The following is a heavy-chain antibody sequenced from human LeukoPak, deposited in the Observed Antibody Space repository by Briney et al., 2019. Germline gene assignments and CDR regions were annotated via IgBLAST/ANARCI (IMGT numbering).Heavy chain of an antibody. CDR3: AKDIRPNWFDP. J-gene: IGHJ5*02. CDR1: GFTFSSYA. Sequence: GGSLRLSCAASGFTFSSYAMSWVREAPGKGLEWVSAISGSGGSTYSADSVKGRFTISRDNSKNTLYLQMDSLRAEDTAVYYCAKDIRPNWFDPWGQGTLVTVSS. V-gene: IGHV3-23*01. CDR2: ISGSGGST. D-gene: IGHD6-6*01.